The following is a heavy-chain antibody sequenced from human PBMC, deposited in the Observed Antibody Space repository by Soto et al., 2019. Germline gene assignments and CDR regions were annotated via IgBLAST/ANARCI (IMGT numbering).Heavy chain of an antibody. Sequence: QVQLVQSGAEVRRPGTSVRISCTTSGYNFNTYGIIWVRQVPGEGLEWMGWISGYNGFTKYAQSLEDRVTLSTDMSTSTAFLELRNLRSGDTALYFCARDRDYSHTDADIDYWDQGTLVTVSS. V-gene: IGHV1-18*01. CDR3: ARDRDYSHTDADIDY. CDR2: ISGYNGFT. CDR1: GYNFNTYG. D-gene: IGHD3-22*01. J-gene: IGHJ4*02.